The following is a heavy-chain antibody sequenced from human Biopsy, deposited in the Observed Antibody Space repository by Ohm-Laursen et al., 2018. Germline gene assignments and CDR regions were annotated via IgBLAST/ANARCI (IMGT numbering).Heavy chain of an antibody. CDR1: GYTLTSYD. V-gene: IGHV1-8*01. CDR2: LNPVRGNS. CDR3: GRAVRNQLLTDP. D-gene: IGHD1-7*01. J-gene: IGHJ5*02. Sequence: SAKVSCKASGYTLTSYDITWGRQASGQGPEWKRWLNPVRGNSNLGQKIRGRVTVTSDTSISPAYMELSGRTSDDTATYYCGRAVRNQLLTDPWGQGTLVTVTS.